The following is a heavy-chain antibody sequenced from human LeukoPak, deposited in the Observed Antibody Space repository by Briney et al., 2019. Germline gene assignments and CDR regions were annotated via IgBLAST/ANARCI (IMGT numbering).Heavy chain of an antibody. CDR3: ARALWAATDFDY. CDR1: GGSISSYY. V-gene: IGHV4-4*07. D-gene: IGHD3-16*01. J-gene: IGHJ4*02. CDR2: TYTSGST. Sequence: SETLSLTCTVSGGSISSYYWSWIRQPAGKGLEWIGRTYTSGSTNYNPSLKSRVTMSVDTSKNQFSLKLRSVTAADTAVYYCARALWAATDFDYWGQGTLVTVSS.